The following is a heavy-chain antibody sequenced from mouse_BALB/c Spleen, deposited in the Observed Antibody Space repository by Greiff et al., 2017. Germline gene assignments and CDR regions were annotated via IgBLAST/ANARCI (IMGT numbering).Heavy chain of an antibody. D-gene: IGHD1-1*01. CDR3: ARGGITTVVAPYAMDY. J-gene: IGHJ4*01. CDR1: GFTFSDYY. CDR2: ISDGGSYT. Sequence: EVQLVESGGGLVKPGGSLKLSCAASGFTFSDYYMYWVRQTPEKRLEWVATISDGGSYTYYPDSVKGRFTISRDTAKNNQYLQMSSLKSEDTAMYYCARGGITTVVAPYAMDYWGQGTSVTVSS. V-gene: IGHV5-4*02.